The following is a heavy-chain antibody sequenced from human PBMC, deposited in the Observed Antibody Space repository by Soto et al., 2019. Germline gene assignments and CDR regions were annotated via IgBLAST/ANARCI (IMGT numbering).Heavy chain of an antibody. CDR3: AREIRGYSGYVSYYGMDV. CDR2: IYYSGST. Sequence: SETLSLTCTVSGGSISSGDYYWSWIRQPPGKGLEWIGYIYYSGSTYYNPSLKSRVTISVDTSKKQFSLKLSSVTAADTAVYYCAREIRGYSGYVSYYGMDVWGQGTTVTVSS. V-gene: IGHV4-30-4*01. J-gene: IGHJ6*02. CDR1: GGSISSGDYY. D-gene: IGHD5-12*01.